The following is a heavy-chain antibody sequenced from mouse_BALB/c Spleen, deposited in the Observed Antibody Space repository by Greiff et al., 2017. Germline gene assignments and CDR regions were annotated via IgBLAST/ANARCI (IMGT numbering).Heavy chain of an antibody. J-gene: IGHJ2*01. Sequence: EVQLQQSGTVLARPGASVKMSCTASGYSFTSYWMHWVKQRPGQGLEWIGSIYPGNSDTSYNQKFKGKVKLTAVTSASTAYMELSSLTNEDSAVYYCTRITTVEPYYFDYWGQGTTLTVSS. CDR1: GYSFTSYW. CDR3: TRITTVEPYYFDY. D-gene: IGHD1-1*01. CDR2: IYPGNSDT. V-gene: IGHV1-5*01.